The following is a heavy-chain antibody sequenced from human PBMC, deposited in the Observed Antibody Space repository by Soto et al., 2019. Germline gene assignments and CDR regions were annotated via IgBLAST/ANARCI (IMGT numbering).Heavy chain of an antibody. Sequence: EVQLVESGGGLVQTGGSLRLSCAASGFTFSAYWMSWVRQAPGKGLEWVANIKQAGSEKYYVDSVNGRFIISRDDAKNSLFQPVNSLRVEDTAVYYCAREKRANGYFDYWGQGTLVTVSS. CDR1: GFTFSAYW. V-gene: IGHV3-7*01. J-gene: IGHJ4*02. CDR2: IKQAGSEK. D-gene: IGHD6-25*01. CDR3: AREKRANGYFDY.